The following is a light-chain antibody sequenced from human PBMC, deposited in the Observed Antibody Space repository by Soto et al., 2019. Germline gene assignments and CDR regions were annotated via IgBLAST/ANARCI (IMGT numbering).Light chain of an antibody. V-gene: IGKV1-39*01. Sequence: DIQMTQSPSSLSGSVGDRVTITCRASQSISTYLNWYQHKPGKAPKLLIYAASSLQSGVPSRFSGSGSGTDFTLTISSLQPEDFATYYCQQSYSTPLFTFGPGTKVDIK. CDR2: AAS. J-gene: IGKJ3*01. CDR1: QSISTY. CDR3: QQSYSTPLFT.